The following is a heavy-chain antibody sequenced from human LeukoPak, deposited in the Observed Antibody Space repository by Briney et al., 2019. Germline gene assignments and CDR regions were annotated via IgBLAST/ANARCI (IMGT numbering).Heavy chain of an antibody. CDR2: INHSGST. CDR3: ARRVGYCSSTSCYSSWFDP. V-gene: IGHV4-34*01. CDR1: GGSFSGYY. J-gene: IGHJ5*02. D-gene: IGHD2-2*01. Sequence: PSETLSLTCAVYGGSFSGYYWSWIRRPPGKGLEWIGEINHSGSTNYNPSLKSRVTISVDTSKNQFSLKLSSVTAADTAVYYCARRVGYCSSTSCYSSWFDPWGQGTLVTVSS.